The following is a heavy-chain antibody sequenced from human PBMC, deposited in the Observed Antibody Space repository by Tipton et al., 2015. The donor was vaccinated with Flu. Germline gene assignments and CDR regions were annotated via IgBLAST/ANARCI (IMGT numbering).Heavy chain of an antibody. CDR2: IYTGGST. V-gene: IGHV4-61*02. J-gene: IGHJ3*01. Sequence: TLSLTCTVSGDSISRAGYYWSWIRQPAGKGLEWIGRIYTGGSTNYNPSLKSRVTISLDTSKNQFSLKLSSVTAADTAVYYCARERRGGWPFYDAFDFWGQGTTVTVSS. D-gene: IGHD6-19*01. CDR1: GDSISRAGYY. CDR3: ARERRGGWPFYDAFDF.